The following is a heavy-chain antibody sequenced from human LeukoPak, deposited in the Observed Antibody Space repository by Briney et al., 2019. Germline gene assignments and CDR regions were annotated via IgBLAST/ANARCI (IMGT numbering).Heavy chain of an antibody. CDR2: ISISSRYI. CDR1: GFTFSSYS. V-gene: IGHV3-21*01. CDR3: ARDPRYCSSTSCYPEGWFDP. D-gene: IGHD2-2*01. J-gene: IGHJ5*02. Sequence: PGGSLRLSCAASGFTFSSYSMNWVRQAPGKGLEWVSSISISSRYIYYADSVKGRFTISRDNAKNSLYLQMNSLRAEDTAVYYCARDPRYCSSTSCYPEGWFDPWGQGTLVTVSS.